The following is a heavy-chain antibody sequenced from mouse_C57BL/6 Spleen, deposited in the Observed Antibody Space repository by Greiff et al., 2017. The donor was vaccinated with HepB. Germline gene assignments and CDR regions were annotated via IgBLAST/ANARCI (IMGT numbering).Heavy chain of an antibody. CDR3: AREYYGSSYGWYFDV. J-gene: IGHJ1*03. CDR1: GYSITSGYD. CDR2: ISYSGST. V-gene: IGHV3-1*01. Sequence: DVKLQESGPGMVKPSQSLSLTCTVTGYSITSGYDWHWIRHFPGNKLEWMGYISYSGSTNYNPSLKSRISITHDTSKNHFFLKLNTVTTEDTATYYCAREYYGSSYGWYFDVWGTGTTVTVSS. D-gene: IGHD1-1*01.